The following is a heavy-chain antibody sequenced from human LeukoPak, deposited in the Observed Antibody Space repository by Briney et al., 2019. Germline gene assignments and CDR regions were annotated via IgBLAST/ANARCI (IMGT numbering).Heavy chain of an antibody. V-gene: IGHV3-21*04. Sequence: PGGSLRLSCAASGFTFSSYSMNWVRQAPGKGLEWVSSISSSSSYIYYADSVKGRFTISRDNAKNSLYLQMNSLRAEDTAVYYCARDYPTSYYDFWSGYPGPNWFDPWGQGTLVTVSS. CDR3: ARDYPTSYYDFWSGYPGPNWFDP. D-gene: IGHD3-3*01. CDR1: GFTFSSYS. J-gene: IGHJ5*02. CDR2: ISSSSSYI.